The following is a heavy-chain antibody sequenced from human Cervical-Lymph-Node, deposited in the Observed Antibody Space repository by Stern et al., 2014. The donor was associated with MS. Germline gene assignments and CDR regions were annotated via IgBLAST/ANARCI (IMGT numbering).Heavy chain of an antibody. CDR2: IIPMFGTA. CDR3: ASSVGELTPEAV. CDR1: GGTFSSHA. V-gene: IGHV1-69*01. Sequence: VQLVEAGAEVKKPGSSVRVSCKASGGTFSSHAISWVRQAPGQGLELMGGIIPMFGTAKYAKKFQGRVTITADDSTSTAYMEVSSLRSEDTAVYYCASSVGELTPEAVWGQGTTVTVFS. J-gene: IGHJ6*02. D-gene: IGHD3-10*01.